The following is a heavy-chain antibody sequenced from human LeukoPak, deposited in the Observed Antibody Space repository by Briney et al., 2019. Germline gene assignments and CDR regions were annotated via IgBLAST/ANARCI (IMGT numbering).Heavy chain of an antibody. CDR2: INPSGGST. CDR1: GYTFTSYY. CDR3: ATWVRGTHYYYGMDV. J-gene: IGHJ6*02. D-gene: IGHD2-15*01. Sequence: GASVKVSCKASGYTFTSYYMHWVRQAPGQGLEWMGIINPSGGSTSYAQKFQGRVTMTRDTSTSTVYMELSSLRSEDTAVYYCATWVRGTHYYYGMDVWGQGTTVTVSS. V-gene: IGHV1-46*01.